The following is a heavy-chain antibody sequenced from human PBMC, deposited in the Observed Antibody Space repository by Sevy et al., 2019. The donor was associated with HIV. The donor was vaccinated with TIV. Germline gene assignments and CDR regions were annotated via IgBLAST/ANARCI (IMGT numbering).Heavy chain of an antibody. CDR2: ILKDGAIK. Sequence: GGSLRLSCSASGFTFSDYTMHWVRQAPGKGLEWVTLILKDGAIKYYADSVKGRFPIPRDNSENTLYLQMNSLRPEDTAVYYCARALYSDVWYYYDYWGQGTLVTVSS. D-gene: IGHD6-19*01. CDR3: ARALYSDVWYYYDY. CDR1: GFTFSDYT. V-gene: IGHV3-30-3*01. J-gene: IGHJ4*02.